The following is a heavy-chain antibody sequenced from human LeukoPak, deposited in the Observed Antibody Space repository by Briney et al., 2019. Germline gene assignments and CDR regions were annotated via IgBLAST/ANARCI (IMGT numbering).Heavy chain of an antibody. CDR1: GGSFSGYY. V-gene: IGHV4-34*01. D-gene: IGHD6-13*01. Sequence: SETLSLTCAVYGGSFSGYYWSWIRQPPGKGLEWIGEINHSGSTNYNPSLKSRVTISVDTSKNQFSLKLSSVTAADTAVYYCARHRGSTARNYYYYYMDVWGKGTTVTISS. J-gene: IGHJ6*03. CDR2: INHSGST. CDR3: ARHRGSTARNYYYYYMDV.